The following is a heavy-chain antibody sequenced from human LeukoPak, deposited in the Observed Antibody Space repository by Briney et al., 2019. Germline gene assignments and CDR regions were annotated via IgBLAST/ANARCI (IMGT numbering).Heavy chain of an antibody. V-gene: IGHV1-69*04. CDR1: GGTFSSYA. Sequence: GASVKVSCKASGGTFSSYAISWVRQAPGQGREWMGRIIPILGIANYAQKFQGRVTITADKSTSTAYMELSSLRSEDTAVYYCAREGNSSTVWFDPWGQGTLVTVSS. D-gene: IGHD6-13*01. CDR3: AREGNSSTVWFDP. J-gene: IGHJ5*02. CDR2: IIPILGIA.